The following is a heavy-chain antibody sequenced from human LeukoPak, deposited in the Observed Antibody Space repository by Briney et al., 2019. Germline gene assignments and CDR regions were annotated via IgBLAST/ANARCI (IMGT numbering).Heavy chain of an antibody. D-gene: IGHD3-22*01. Sequence: ASVKVSCKASGYTFTSYYMHWVRQAPGQGLEWMGIINPTGGSTSYAQKFQGRVTMTRDTSISTAYMELSRLRSDDTAVYYCARVAGYDSSGYVPFDYWGQGTLVTVSS. V-gene: IGHV1-46*01. J-gene: IGHJ4*02. CDR3: ARVAGYDSSGYVPFDY. CDR2: INPTGGST. CDR1: GYTFTSYY.